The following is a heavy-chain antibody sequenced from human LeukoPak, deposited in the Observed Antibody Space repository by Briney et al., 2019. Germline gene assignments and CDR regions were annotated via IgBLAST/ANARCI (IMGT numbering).Heavy chain of an antibody. CDR3: ARPSMVRGGFDY. V-gene: IGHV4-38-2*01. J-gene: IGHJ4*02. CDR1: GYSISSGYH. D-gene: IGHD3-10*01. Sequence: SETLSLTCVVYGYSISSGYHWGWIRQPPGKGLEWIGSVYRSGTTYYDPSLKSRVTISVDTSKNQFSLKLSSVTAADTAVYYCARPSMVRGGFDYWGQGTLVTVSS. CDR2: VYRSGTT.